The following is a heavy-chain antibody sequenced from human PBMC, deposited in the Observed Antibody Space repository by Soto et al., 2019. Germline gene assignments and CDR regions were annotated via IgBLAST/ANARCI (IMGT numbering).Heavy chain of an antibody. V-gene: IGHV1-69*13. D-gene: IGHD4-17*01. Sequence: SVKVSCKASGGTFSSYAISWVRQAPGQGLEWMGGIIPIFGTANYAQKFQGRVTITADESTSTAYMELSSLRSEDTAVYYCARGYYGGNSGLYYYYYGMDVWGQGTTVTVSS. CDR2: IIPIFGTA. CDR3: ARGYYGGNSGLYYYYYGMDV. CDR1: GGTFSSYA. J-gene: IGHJ6*02.